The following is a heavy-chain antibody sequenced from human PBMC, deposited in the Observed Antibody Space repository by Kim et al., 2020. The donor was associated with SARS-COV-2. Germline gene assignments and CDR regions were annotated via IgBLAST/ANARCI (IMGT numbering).Heavy chain of an antibody. CDR3: ARGGIVVVVAAIDYYYGMDV. D-gene: IGHD2-15*01. J-gene: IGHJ6*02. CDR2: IIPIFGTA. V-gene: IGHV1-69*13. CDR1: GGTFSSYA. Sequence: SVKVSCKASGGTFSSYAISWVRQAPGQGLEWMGGIIPIFGTANYAQKFQGRVTITADESTSTAYMELSSLRSEDTAVYYCARGGIVVVVAAIDYYYGMDVWGQGTTVTVSS.